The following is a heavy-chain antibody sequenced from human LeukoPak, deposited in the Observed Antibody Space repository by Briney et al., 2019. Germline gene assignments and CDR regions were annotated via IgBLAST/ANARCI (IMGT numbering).Heavy chain of an antibody. D-gene: IGHD4-11*01. J-gene: IGHJ4*02. CDR1: EFTFSNYA. CDR3: VMNDYRGY. CDR2: ISGSGGST. Sequence: GGSLRLSCAATEFTFSNYAMSWVRQSPGKGLEWVSGISGSGGSTDYADSVKGRFTISRDNAKNTLYLQMNSLRAEDTAVYYCVMNDYRGYWGQGTLVTVSS. V-gene: IGHV3-23*01.